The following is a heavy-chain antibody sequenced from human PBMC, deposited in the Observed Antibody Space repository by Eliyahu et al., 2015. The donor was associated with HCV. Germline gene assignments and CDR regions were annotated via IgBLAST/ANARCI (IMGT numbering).Heavy chain of an antibody. CDR1: GGSISSSSYY. D-gene: IGHD7-27*01. Sequence: QVQLQESGPGLVKPSETLSLTCTVAGGSISSSSYYWGWIRQPPGKGLEWIGRIHHSGTTYYKLSLKSRVTISVDTSKNQFSLKLSSVTAADTAVYYCARLLTGNDWYFDLWGRGTLVTVSS. CDR2: IHHSGTT. V-gene: IGHV4-39*01. J-gene: IGHJ2*01. CDR3: ARLLTGNDWYFDL.